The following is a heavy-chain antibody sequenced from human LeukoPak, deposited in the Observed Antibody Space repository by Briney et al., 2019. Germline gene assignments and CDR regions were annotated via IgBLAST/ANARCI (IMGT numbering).Heavy chain of an antibody. CDR2: IYLGDSNT. CDR3: ARRPAYGSSSWFDP. V-gene: IGHV5-51*01. CDR1: GNSFTSYG. D-gene: IGHD6-6*01. J-gene: IGHJ5*02. Sequence: GESLKISCKGSGNSFTSYGIGWVRQMPGKGLEWMGIIYLGDSNTRYSPSFQGQVTISADKSINTAYLQWSSLKASDTAMYYCARRPAYGSSSWFDPWGQGTLVTVSS.